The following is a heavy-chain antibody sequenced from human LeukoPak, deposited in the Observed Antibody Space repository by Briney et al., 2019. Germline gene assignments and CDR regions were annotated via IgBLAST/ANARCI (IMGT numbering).Heavy chain of an antibody. Sequence: GRSLRLSCTASGFTFGDYAMSWVRQAPGKGLEWVGFIRTKAYGGTTEYAASLKGRFTISRDDSKSIAYLQMNSLKTEDTAVYYCTRDPGYCGGDCYSNSMDYWGQGTLVTVSS. J-gene: IGHJ4*02. CDR1: GFTFGDYA. CDR2: IRTKAYGGTT. CDR3: TRDPGYCGGDCYSNSMDY. D-gene: IGHD2-21*02. V-gene: IGHV3-49*04.